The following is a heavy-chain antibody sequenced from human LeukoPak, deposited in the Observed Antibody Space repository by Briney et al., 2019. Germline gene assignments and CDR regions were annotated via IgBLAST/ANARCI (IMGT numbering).Heavy chain of an antibody. V-gene: IGHV3-30*02. J-gene: IGHJ4*02. CDR2: IRYDGSNK. CDR3: TKALKD. Sequence: GGSLRLSCGASGFTFSSYGMHWVRQAPGKGLEWVAFIRYDGSNKYYADSVKGRFTISRDNSKNKVYLQLNSLRVEDTAIYYCTKALKDWGQGTLVTVSS. CDR1: GFTFSSYG.